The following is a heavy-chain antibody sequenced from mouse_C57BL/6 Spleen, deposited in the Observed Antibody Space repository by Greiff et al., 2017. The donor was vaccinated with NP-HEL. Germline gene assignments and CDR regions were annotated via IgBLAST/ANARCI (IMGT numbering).Heavy chain of an antibody. CDR3: ARSPLYGNYLWYFDV. CDR2: IHPNSGST. V-gene: IGHV1-64*01. Sequence: QVQLQQPGAELVKPGASVKLSCKASGYTFTSYWMHWVKQRPGQGLEWIGMIHPNSGSTNYNEKFKSKATLTVDKSSSTAYMQLSSLTSEDSAVYYCARSPLYGNYLWYFDVWGTGTTVTVSS. D-gene: IGHD2-1*01. J-gene: IGHJ1*03. CDR1: GYTFTSYW.